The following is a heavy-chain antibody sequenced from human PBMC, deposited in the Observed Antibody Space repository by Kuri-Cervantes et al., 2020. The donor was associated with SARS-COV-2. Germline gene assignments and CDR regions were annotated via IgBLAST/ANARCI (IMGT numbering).Heavy chain of an antibody. D-gene: IGHD6-6*01. J-gene: IGHJ5*02. CDR2: IYHSGST. Sequence: GSLRLSCAVSGYSISSGYYWGWSRQPRGKGLEWIAIIYHSGSTYYNPSLKSRVTISVDTSKNQFSLKLSSVTAADTAVYYCARERQGVAARDDLFHPWGQGTLVTVSS. CDR1: GYSISSGYY. V-gene: IGHV4-38-2*02. CDR3: ARERQGVAARDDLFHP.